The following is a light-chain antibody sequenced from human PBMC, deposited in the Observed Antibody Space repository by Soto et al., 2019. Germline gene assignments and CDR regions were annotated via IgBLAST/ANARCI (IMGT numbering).Light chain of an antibody. J-gene: IGKJ4*01. Sequence: DIQMTQSPSSLSASVGDRVTITCRASQSISTWLAWYQQKIGKAPKLLIYDASTFESGVPSRFSGSGSGTEFTLTIRSLQPDDFATYYCQQYLTYSSLTFGGGTTVDIK. CDR2: DAS. CDR3: QQYLTYSSLT. V-gene: IGKV1-5*01. CDR1: QSISTW.